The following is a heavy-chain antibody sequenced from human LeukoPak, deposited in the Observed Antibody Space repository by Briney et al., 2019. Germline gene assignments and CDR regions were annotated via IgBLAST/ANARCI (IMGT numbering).Heavy chain of an antibody. J-gene: IGHJ4*02. CDR2: IRDKANSYAT. CDR1: GFTFSGSA. CDR3: TRWDCTTTGCYPFDY. D-gene: IGHD2-2*01. V-gene: IGHV3-73*01. Sequence: GGSLRLSCAASGFTFSGSAIHWVRQASGKGLEWVGRIRDKANSYATAYIASVKGRFTISRDDSKNTAYLQINSLKTEDTAVYYCTRWDCTTTGCYPFDYWGQGTLVTVSS.